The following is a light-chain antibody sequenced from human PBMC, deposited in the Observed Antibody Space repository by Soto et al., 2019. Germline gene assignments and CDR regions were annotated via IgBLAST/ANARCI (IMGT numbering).Light chain of an antibody. CDR3: QSYDSSLSGYV. CDR1: SSEVGGYNY. CDR2: EVN. V-gene: IGLV2-8*01. Sequence: QSVLTQPPSASGSPGQSVAISCTGTSSEVGGYNYVSWYQQHPGKAPKLMIYEVNKRPSGVPDRFSGSKSGNTASLTVSGLQAEDEADYYCQSYDSSLSGYVFGTGAKLTVL. J-gene: IGLJ1*01.